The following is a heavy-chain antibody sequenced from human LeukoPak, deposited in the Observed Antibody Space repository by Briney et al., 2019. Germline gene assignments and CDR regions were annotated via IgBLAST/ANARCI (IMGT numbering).Heavy chain of an antibody. D-gene: IGHD5-12*01. Sequence: GGSLRLSCAASGFTFDDYGMSWVRQAPGKGLECVSGINWNGGSTGYADSVKGRFTISRDNAKNSLYLQMNSLRAEDTALYYCARAGGYDTPQRWFDPWGQGTLVTVSS. CDR3: ARAGGYDTPQRWFDP. J-gene: IGHJ5*02. V-gene: IGHV3-20*04. CDR2: INWNGGST. CDR1: GFTFDDYG.